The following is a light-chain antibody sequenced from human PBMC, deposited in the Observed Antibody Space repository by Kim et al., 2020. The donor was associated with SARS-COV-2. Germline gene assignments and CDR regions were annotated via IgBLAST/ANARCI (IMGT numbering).Light chain of an antibody. CDR1: SLRGYY. J-gene: IGLJ7*01. V-gene: IGLV3-19*01. Sequence: SSELTQDPAVSVALGQTVRITCQGDSLRGYYASWFQQKSGQAPILVMYGDKNRPSGIPDRFSGSGSGNTASLTITGAQAEDEADYYCNSRDSSGNHVLFGGGTQPTVL. CDR3: NSRDSSGNHVL. CDR2: GDK.